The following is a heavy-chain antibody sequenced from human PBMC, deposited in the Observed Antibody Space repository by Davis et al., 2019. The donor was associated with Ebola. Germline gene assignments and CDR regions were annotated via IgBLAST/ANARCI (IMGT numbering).Heavy chain of an antibody. V-gene: IGHV5-51*01. J-gene: IGHJ4*02. CDR2: IYPGDSDT. Sequence: GESLKISCKASGDNFATHWIAWVRQMPGTGLEWMGIIYPGDSDTRYSPSFRGQVTMSADKSINTAYLHWSSVKASENAIYYCERQTYYPAAGISGYFDYWGQGTLVTVSS. CDR1: GDNFATHW. D-gene: IGHD6-25*01. CDR3: ERQTYYPAAGISGYFDY.